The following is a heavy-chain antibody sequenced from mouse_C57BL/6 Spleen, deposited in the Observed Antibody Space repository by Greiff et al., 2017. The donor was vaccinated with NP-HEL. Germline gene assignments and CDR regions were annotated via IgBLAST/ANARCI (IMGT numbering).Heavy chain of an antibody. CDR2: INPNYGTT. CDR3: AREASYNSNDYAMDY. V-gene: IGHV1-39*01. Sequence: VHVKQSGPELVKPGASVKISCKASGYSFTDYNMNWVKQSNGKSLEWIGVINPNYGTTSYNQKFKGKATLTVDQSSSTAYMQLNSLTSEDSAVYYCAREASYNSNDYAMDYWGQGTSVTVSS. J-gene: IGHJ4*01. D-gene: IGHD2-5*01. CDR1: GYSFTDYN.